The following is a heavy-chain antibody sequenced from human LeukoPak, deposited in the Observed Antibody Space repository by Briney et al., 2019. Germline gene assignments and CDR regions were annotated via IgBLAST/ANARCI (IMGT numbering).Heavy chain of an antibody. Sequence: GGSLRLSCAASGFTFSSYGMHWVRQAPGKGLEWVAFIRYDGSNKYYADSVKGRFTIPRDNSKNTLYLQMNSLRAEDTAVYYCAKDLTIFSCLDYWGQGTLVTVSS. D-gene: IGHD3-9*01. J-gene: IGHJ4*02. CDR2: IRYDGSNK. V-gene: IGHV3-30*02. CDR3: AKDLTIFSCLDY. CDR1: GFTFSSYG.